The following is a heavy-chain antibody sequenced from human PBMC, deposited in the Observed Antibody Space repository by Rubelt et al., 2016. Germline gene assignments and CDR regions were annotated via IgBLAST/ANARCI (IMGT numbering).Heavy chain of an antibody. CDR3: ARDGYSSGWYLDY. D-gene: IGHD6-19*01. V-gene: IGHV3-53*01. CDR2: IYTGGST. J-gene: IGHJ4*02. Sequence: GLEWISVIYTGGSTYYADSVKGRFTISRDNSKNTLYLQMNSLRAEDTAVYYCARDGYSSGWYLDYWGQGTLVTVSS.